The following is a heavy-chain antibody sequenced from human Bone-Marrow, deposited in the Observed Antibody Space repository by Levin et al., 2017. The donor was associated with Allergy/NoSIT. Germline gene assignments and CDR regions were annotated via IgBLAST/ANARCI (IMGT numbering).Heavy chain of an antibody. D-gene: IGHD2-21*01. J-gene: IGHJ6*01. CDR1: GFSFQQHA. Sequence: LPGGSLRLSCAASGFSFQQHAMHWVRQVPGKGLEWVSGISWNGDSLGYGDSVRGRFTISRDNAKNTLHLQMNSLRTEDTALYYCAKDVRVWEEELWHLGHYDGIDVWGQGTTVTVSS. CDR3: AKDVRVWEEELWHLGHYDGIDV. V-gene: IGHV3-9*01. CDR2: ISWNGDSL.